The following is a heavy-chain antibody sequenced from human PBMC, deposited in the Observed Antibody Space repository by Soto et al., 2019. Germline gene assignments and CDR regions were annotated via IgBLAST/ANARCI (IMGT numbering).Heavy chain of an antibody. CDR3: ARGHNWGGSAFDI. J-gene: IGHJ3*02. Sequence: QVQLQESGPGLVKPSETLSLTCTVSGGSIYSYYWSWIRQPPGKEPEWIGYGYYSGTTNYNPSLKSRVTISVDMSNNQFSLRLTSVTAADTAVYYCARGHNWGGSAFDIWGQGTMVTVSS. CDR1: GGSIYSYY. CDR2: GYYSGTT. V-gene: IGHV4-59*01. D-gene: IGHD3-16*01.